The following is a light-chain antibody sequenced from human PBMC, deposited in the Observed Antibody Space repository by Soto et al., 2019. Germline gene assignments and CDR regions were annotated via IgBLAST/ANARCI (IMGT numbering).Light chain of an antibody. CDR3: SSYAGSRTPLI. CDR2: EVS. V-gene: IGLV2-23*02. CDR1: SSDVGSYNL. J-gene: IGLJ1*01. Sequence: QSVLTQPASVSGSPGQSITISCTGTSSDVGSYNLVSWYQQHPGKAPKLMIYEVSKRPSGVSNRFSGSKSGNTASLTISGLQAEDEADYYCSSYAGSRTPLIFGTGTKVTVL.